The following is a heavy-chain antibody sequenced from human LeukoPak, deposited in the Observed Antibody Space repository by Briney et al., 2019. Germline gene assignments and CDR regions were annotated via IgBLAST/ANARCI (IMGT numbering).Heavy chain of an antibody. J-gene: IGHJ4*02. Sequence: SETLSLTCTVSGGSISSCGYYWSWIRQHPGKGLEWIGYIYYSGSTYYNPSLKSRVTISVDTSKNQFSLKLSSVTAADTAVYYCASLPYYYDSSGPEGDYWGQGTLVTVSS. V-gene: IGHV4-31*03. CDR3: ASLPYYYDSSGPEGDY. CDR2: IYYSGST. CDR1: GGSISSCGYY. D-gene: IGHD3-22*01.